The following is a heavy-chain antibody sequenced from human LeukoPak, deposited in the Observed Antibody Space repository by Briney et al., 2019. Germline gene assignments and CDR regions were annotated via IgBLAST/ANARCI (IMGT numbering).Heavy chain of an antibody. CDR1: GFIISDYS. V-gene: IGHV3-21*01. CDR2: ISSSGRDT. CDR3: VGAGFDY. D-gene: IGHD3-16*01. Sequence: PGGSLRLSCVASGFIISDYSFNWVRQAPGKGLEWVSFISSSGRDTDYPDSVRGRFTMSRDNAKNSLYLQMNSLRTGDTAVYYCVGAGFDYWGQGTLVTVSS. J-gene: IGHJ4*02.